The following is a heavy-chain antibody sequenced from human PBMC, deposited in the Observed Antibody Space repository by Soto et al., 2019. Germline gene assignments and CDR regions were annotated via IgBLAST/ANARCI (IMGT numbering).Heavy chain of an antibody. CDR2: MNPNGGNT. D-gene: IGHD5-18*01. V-gene: IGHV1-8*01. J-gene: IGHJ6*02. CDR1: GYTFTSYD. CDR3: ARGRYIYGYGYYHYGMDV. Sequence: ASVKVSCKASGYTFTSYDINWVRQATGQGLEWMGWMNPNGGNTGYAQKFQGRVTMTRNTSISTAYMELSSLRSEDTAVYYCARGRYIYGYGYYHYGMDVRGPGTTGTVSS.